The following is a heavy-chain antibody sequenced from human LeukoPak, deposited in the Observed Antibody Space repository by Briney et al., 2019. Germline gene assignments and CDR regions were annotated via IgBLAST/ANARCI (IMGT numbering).Heavy chain of an antibody. CDR1: GFTFSSYW. V-gene: IGHV3-23*01. J-gene: IGHJ4*02. Sequence: GGSLRLSCAASGFTFSSYWMSWVRQAPGKGLEWVSGISGSGDNTYYADAVKGRFTISRDNSTLYLQMNSLRTEDTSVYYCAKEPHSSSAWDPFYFDSWGQGTLVTVSS. CDR2: ISGSGDNT. D-gene: IGHD6-13*01. CDR3: AKEPHSSSAWDPFYFDS.